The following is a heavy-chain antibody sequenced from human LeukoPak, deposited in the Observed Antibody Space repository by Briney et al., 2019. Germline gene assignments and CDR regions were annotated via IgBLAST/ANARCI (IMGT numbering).Heavy chain of an antibody. CDR1: GFTFSDHY. D-gene: IGHD2-15*01. J-gene: IGHJ4*02. Sequence: GGSLRLSCAASGFTFSDHYMDWVRQAPGKGLEWVGRSRNKANSYTTEYAASVIGRFTISRDDSKYSLYLQMNSLKTEDTAVYYCSRGFCSGGTCYSGDFCGQGTLVTVSS. CDR3: SRGFCSGGTCYSGDF. CDR2: SRNKANSYTT. V-gene: IGHV3-72*01.